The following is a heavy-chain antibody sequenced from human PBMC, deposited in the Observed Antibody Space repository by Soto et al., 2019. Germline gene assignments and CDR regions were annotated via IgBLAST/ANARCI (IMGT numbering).Heavy chain of an antibody. CDR2: IYSGGST. D-gene: IGHD5-18*01. CDR1: GFTFDDYA. CDR3: ARFSGYPNYYFDY. Sequence: EVQLVESGGGLVQPGRSLRLSCAASGFTFDDYAMHWVRQAPGKGLEWVSGIYSGGSTYYADSVKGRFTISRDSSKNTLYLQMNSLRAEDTAVYYCARFSGYPNYYFDYWGQGTLVTVSS. V-gene: IGHV3-66*01. J-gene: IGHJ4*02.